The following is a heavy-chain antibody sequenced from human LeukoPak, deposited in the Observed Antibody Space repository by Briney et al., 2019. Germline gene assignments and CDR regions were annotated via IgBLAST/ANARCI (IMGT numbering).Heavy chain of an antibody. V-gene: IGHV3-73*01. CDR1: GFTLSDSA. Sequence: GGSLKLSCAASGFTLSDSAIHWVRQASGKGLEWVGLIDRPAKSYATAYGASVGGRFTISRDDSRNTAYLQMDSLKTEDTALYYCTRDRGTYNWLDPWGQGTLVTVSS. CDR3: TRDRGTYNWLDP. CDR2: IDRPAKSYAT. J-gene: IGHJ5*02. D-gene: IGHD1-26*01.